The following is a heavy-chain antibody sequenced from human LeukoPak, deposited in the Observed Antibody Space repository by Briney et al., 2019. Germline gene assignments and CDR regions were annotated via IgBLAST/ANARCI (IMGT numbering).Heavy chain of an antibody. V-gene: IGHV4-4*07. CDR1: GGSMDNYY. J-gene: IGHJ4*02. Sequence: SETLSLTCTVSGGSMDNYYWIWIRQPAGKGLEWIGRIYASGSTNYNPSLKSRVTMSVDTSKNLFSLNLSSVTAADTAVYYCARVNLGCFDYWGQGTLVTVSS. D-gene: IGHD3-16*01. CDR2: IYASGST. CDR3: ARVNLGCFDY.